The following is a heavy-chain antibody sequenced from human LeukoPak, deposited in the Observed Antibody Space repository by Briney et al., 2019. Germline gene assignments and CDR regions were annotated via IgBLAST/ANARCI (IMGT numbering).Heavy chain of an antibody. CDR2: IYTSGST. V-gene: IGHV4-4*07. CDR3: ARGKVARIHYYDSSGYGY. D-gene: IGHD3-22*01. Sequence: SETLSLTCTVSGGSISTYYWSWIRQPAGKGLEWIGRIYTSGSTNYNPSLKSRVTISVDTSKNQFSLKLSSVTAADTAVYYCARGKVARIHYYDSSGYGYWGQGTLVTVSS. J-gene: IGHJ4*02. CDR1: GGSISTYY.